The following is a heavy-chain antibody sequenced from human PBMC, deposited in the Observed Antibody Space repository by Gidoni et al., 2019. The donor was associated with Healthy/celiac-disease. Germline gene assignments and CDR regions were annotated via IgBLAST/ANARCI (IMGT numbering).Heavy chain of an antibody. CDR1: GFTFSSYG. V-gene: IGHV3-33*01. D-gene: IGHD2-15*01. CDR2: IWYEGSNK. Sequence: QVQLVESGGGVVQPGRSLRLSCVASGFTFSSYGMHWVCQAPGKGLEWVAVIWYEGSNKHYVESVKGRFTISRDNSKNTLYLQMNSLRAEDTAVYYCARGYCSGGSCYYGMDVWGQGTTVTVSS. J-gene: IGHJ6*02. CDR3: ARGYCSGGSCYYGMDV.